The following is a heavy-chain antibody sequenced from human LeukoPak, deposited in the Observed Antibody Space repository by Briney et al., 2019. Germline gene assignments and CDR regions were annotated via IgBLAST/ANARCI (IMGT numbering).Heavy chain of an antibody. CDR3: TRDRATYTWLAP. J-gene: IGHJ5*02. CDR2: IDRPAKSYAT. CDR1: GFTLSDSA. V-gene: IGHV3-73*01. D-gene: IGHD3-16*02. Sequence: GGSLRLSCAASGFTLSDSAIHWVREASGKGLEWVGLIDRPAKSYATAYGARVGGRFTISRDDSKNTAYLPLDSLKTEDPALYYRTRDRATYTWLAPWGQGTLVTVSP.